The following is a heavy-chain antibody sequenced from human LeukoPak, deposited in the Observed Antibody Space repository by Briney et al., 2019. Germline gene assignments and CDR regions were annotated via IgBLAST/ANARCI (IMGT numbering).Heavy chain of an antibody. CDR1: GFTFSSYA. V-gene: IGHV3-30*14. J-gene: IGHJ4*02. D-gene: IGHD6-19*01. CDR2: ISYDGSNK. Sequence: TGGSLRLSCAASGFTFSSYAMHWVRQAPGKGLEWVAVISYDGSNKYYADSVKGRFTISRDNSKNTLSLQMNSLRAEDTAVYYCASPYSSGWSTSFDYWGQGTLVTVSS. CDR3: ASPYSSGWSTSFDY.